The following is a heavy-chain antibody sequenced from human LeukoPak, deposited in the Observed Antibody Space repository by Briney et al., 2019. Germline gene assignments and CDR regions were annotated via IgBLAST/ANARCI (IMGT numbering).Heavy chain of an antibody. Sequence: GGSLRLSCAASGFMFSSYWMTWVRQAPGKGLEWVANIRQDGGEGYYVDSVKGRFTISRDSSKSTLYLQLSSLRADDTAMYYCAREFVGALGGAFDTWGQGTMVTVSS. CDR2: IRQDGGEG. D-gene: IGHD1-26*01. V-gene: IGHV3-7*01. J-gene: IGHJ3*02. CDR3: AREFVGALGGAFDT. CDR1: GFMFSSYW.